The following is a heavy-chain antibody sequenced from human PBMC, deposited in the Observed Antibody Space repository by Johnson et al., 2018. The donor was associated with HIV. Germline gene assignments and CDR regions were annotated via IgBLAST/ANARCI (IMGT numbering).Heavy chain of an antibody. CDR2: ISNNGGDT. J-gene: IGHJ3*02. Sequence: VQLVESGGGVVQPGRSLRLSCAASGFTFSNYAMHWVRQAPGKGLEYVSAISNNGGDTYYAHSVEGRFTISRDNSKNTLYLQMGSLGAEDTAVYHCVKDVGNYWPDAFDIWGQGTMVTVYS. V-gene: IGHV3-64*01. CDR3: VKDVGNYWPDAFDI. D-gene: IGHD3-22*01. CDR1: GFTFSNYA.